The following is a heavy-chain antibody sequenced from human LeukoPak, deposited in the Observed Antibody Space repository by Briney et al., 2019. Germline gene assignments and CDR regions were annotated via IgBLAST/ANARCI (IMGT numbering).Heavy chain of an antibody. CDR1: GFPFSTFG. J-gene: IGHJ4*02. Sequence: GGSLRLSCAASGFPFSTFGMHWVRQAPGKGLERVAAIAYDGSVKYYPDSLKGRLTISRDNSKNTLYLQMNSLRTEDTAVYSCAKDRTVVGATSFDYWGLGTLVTVSS. CDR3: AKDRTVVGATSFDY. CDR2: IAYDGSVK. V-gene: IGHV3-30*18. D-gene: IGHD1-26*01.